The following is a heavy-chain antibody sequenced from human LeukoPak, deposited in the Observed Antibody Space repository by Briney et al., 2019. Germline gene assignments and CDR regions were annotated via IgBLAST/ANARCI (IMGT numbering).Heavy chain of an antibody. CDR3: ARDHRYYGSGSIQYYYYGMDV. D-gene: IGHD3-10*01. CDR1: GGSISSYY. V-gene: IGHV4-4*07. Sequence: SETLSLTCTVSGGSISSYYWSWIRQPAGKGLEWIGRIYTSGSANYNPSLKSRVTMSVDTSKNQFSLKLSSVTAADTAVHYCARDHRYYGSGSIQYYYYGMDVWGQGTTVTVSS. CDR2: IYTSGSA. J-gene: IGHJ6*02.